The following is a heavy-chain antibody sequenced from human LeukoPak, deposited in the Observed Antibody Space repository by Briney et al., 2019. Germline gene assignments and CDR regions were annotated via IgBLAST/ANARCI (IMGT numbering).Heavy chain of an antibody. CDR3: ARDPPMYYYDSSGYYHPFDY. Sequence: SETLSLTCAVYGGSFRGYYCSWIRQPPGKGLEWIGEMNHSGSTDANPSPQSRVTISVDTSKNQFSLKLSSVTAADTAVYYCARDPPMYYYDSSGYYHPFDYWGQGTLVTVSS. J-gene: IGHJ4*02. V-gene: IGHV4-34*01. CDR2: MNHSGST. CDR1: GGSFRGYY. D-gene: IGHD3-22*01.